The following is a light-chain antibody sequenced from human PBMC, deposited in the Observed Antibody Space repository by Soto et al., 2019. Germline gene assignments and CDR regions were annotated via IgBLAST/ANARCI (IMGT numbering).Light chain of an antibody. CDR3: QQYGSSGT. CDR1: QSVSNNY. V-gene: IGKV3-20*01. CDR2: GAS. Sequence: EIVLTQYPGTLCLSPGERATLSCRASQSVSNNYLAWYQQKPGQAPRLLIYGASNRATGIPDRFIGSGSGTDFTLSVSRLEPEDFAVYYCQQYGSSGTFGQGTKVDIK. J-gene: IGKJ1*01.